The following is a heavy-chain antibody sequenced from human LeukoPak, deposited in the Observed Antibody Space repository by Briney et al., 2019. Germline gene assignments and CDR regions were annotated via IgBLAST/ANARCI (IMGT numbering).Heavy chain of an antibody. D-gene: IGHD6-6*01. CDR2: ISWNSGSI. CDR3: ATSILDY. Sequence: PGGSLRLSCEASGLAFRNFAMSWVRQAPGKGLEWVSGISWNSGSIGYADSVKGRFTISRDNAKNSLYLQMNSLRAEDTALYYCATSILDYWGQGTLVTVSS. J-gene: IGHJ4*02. CDR1: GLAFRNFA. V-gene: IGHV3-9*01.